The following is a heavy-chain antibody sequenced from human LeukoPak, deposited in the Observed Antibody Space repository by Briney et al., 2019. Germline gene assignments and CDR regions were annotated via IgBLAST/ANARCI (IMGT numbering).Heavy chain of an antibody. CDR2: IYSGGST. CDR3: ARDSGAAGFDAFDI. CDR1: GLTVSSNY. J-gene: IGHJ3*02. D-gene: IGHD6-13*01. V-gene: IGHV3-53*01. Sequence: GGSLRLSCAASGLTVSSNYMSWVRQAPGKGLEWVSVIYSGGSTYYADSVKGRFTISRDNSKNTLYLQMNSLRAEDTAVYYCARDSGAAGFDAFDIWGQGTMVTVSS.